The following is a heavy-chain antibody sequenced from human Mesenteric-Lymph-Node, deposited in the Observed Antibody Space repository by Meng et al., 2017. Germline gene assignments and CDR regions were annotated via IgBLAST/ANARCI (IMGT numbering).Heavy chain of an antibody. Sequence: QVQLQQWGAGLLKPSETLSLICAVCGGSFSGYYCRWIRQPPGKGLEWIGEINHSGITNYSPSLKSRVTISMDTSKNQFSLRLSSVTAADTAVYYCARNYYFDYWGQGTLVTVSS. J-gene: IGHJ4*02. V-gene: IGHV4-34*01. CDR3: ARNYYFDY. CDR1: GGSFSGYY. CDR2: INHSGIT.